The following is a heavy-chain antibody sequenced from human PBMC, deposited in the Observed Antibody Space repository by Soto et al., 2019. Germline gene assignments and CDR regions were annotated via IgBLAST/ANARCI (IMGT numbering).Heavy chain of an antibody. CDR2: ISAYNGNT. D-gene: IGHD2-15*01. V-gene: IGHV1-18*01. J-gene: IGHJ6*02. CDR3: ARDCCSGGSCYSESPYYYYGMDV. CDR1: GYTFTSYG. Sequence: GASVKVSCKASGYTFTSYGISWVRQAPGQGLERMGWISAYNGNTNYAQKLQGRVTMTTDTSTSTAYMELRSLRSDDTAVYYCARDCCSGGSCYSESPYYYYGMDVWGQGTTVTVSS.